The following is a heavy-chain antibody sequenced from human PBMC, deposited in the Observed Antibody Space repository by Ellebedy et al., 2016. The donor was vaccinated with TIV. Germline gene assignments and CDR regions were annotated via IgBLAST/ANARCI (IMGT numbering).Heavy chain of an antibody. CDR1: GGSISSYY. CDR2: IYYSGST. CDR3: ARGMTTLSLNRFDP. D-gene: IGHD4-11*01. Sequence: SETLSLXXTVSGGSISSYYWSWIRQPPGKGLEWIGYIYYSGSTNYNPSLKSRVTISVDTSKNQFSLKLSSVTAADTAVYYCARGMTTLSLNRFDPWGQGTLVTVSS. V-gene: IGHV4-59*01. J-gene: IGHJ5*02.